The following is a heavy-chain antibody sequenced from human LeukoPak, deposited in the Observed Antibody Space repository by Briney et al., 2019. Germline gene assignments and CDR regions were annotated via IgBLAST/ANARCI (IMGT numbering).Heavy chain of an antibody. Sequence: ASVKVSCKASGYTFFSYYMHWVRQAPGQGLEWMGIINPSGGSTSYAQKFQGRVTMTRDPSTSTVYMELRSLRFEDTAVYYCARPLGLGAKPHNYYYGMDVWGQGTTVTVSS. J-gene: IGHJ6*02. CDR1: GYTFFSYY. CDR3: ARPLGLGAKPHNYYYGMDV. D-gene: IGHD3-16*01. V-gene: IGHV1-46*01. CDR2: INPSGGST.